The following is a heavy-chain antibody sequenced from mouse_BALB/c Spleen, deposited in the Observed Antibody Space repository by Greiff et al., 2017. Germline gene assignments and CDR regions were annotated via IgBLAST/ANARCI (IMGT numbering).Heavy chain of an antibody. CDR2: IDPANGNT. J-gene: IGHJ2*01. CDR1: GFNIKDTY. Sequence: EVQLQESGAELVKPGASVKLSCTASGFNIKDTYMHWVKQRPEQGLEWIGRIDPANGNTKYDPKFQGKATITADTSSNTAYLQLSSLTSEDTAVYYCARSKLRYYSGSSSYFDYWGQGTTLTVSS. CDR3: ARSKLRYYSGSSSYFDY. D-gene: IGHD1-1*01. V-gene: IGHV14-3*02.